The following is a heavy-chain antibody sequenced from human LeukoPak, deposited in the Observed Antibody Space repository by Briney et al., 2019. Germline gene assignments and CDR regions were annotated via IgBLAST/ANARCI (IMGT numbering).Heavy chain of an antibody. Sequence: GESLKISCKGSGYSCTSYWIGWVRQMPGKGLEWMGIISPSDSDTRYSPSFQGQVTISADKSISTAYLQWSSLKASDTAIYYCARQQVDCFDYWGQGTLVTVSS. CDR3: ARQQVDCFDY. D-gene: IGHD1-26*01. CDR1: GYSCTSYW. V-gene: IGHV5-51*01. J-gene: IGHJ4*02. CDR2: ISPSDSDT.